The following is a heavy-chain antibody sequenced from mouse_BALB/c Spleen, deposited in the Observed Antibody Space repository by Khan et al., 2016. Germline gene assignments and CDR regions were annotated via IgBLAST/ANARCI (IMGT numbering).Heavy chain of an antibody. CDR1: GFSITGFA. Sequence: QVQLKQSGPGLVAPSQSLSITCTVSGFSITGFAVNWVRQPPGKGLEWLGVIWGDGSPDYDSALKSRLSISQDDSNDQGILKMNSLQTEGTARDCWANYYDYDEGFAYGGQGTLVTVSA. CDR2: IWGDGSP. CDR3: ANYYDYDEGFAY. D-gene: IGHD2-4*01. J-gene: IGHJ3*01. V-gene: IGHV2-6-7*01.